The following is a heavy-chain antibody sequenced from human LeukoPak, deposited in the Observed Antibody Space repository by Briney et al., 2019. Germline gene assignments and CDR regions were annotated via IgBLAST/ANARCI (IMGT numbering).Heavy chain of an antibody. CDR3: ARVKDYYGSGSYYPILLRYKNWFDP. CDR2: ISAYNGNT. J-gene: IGHJ5*02. Sequence: ASVKVSCKASGYTFTSYGISWVRQAPGQGLEWTGWISAYNGNTNYAQKLQGRVTMTTDTSTSTAYMELRSLRSDDTAVYYCARVKDYYGSGSYYPILLRYKNWFDPWGQGTLVTVSS. V-gene: IGHV1-18*01. CDR1: GYTFTSYG. D-gene: IGHD3-10*01.